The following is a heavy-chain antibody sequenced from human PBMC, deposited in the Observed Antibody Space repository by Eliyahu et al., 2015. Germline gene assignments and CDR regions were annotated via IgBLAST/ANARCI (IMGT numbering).Heavy chain of an antibody. V-gene: IGHV1-69*01. Sequence: QVQLVQSGAEVKKPGSSVKVSCKASGGTFNRYSVSWVRQAPGQGLEWMGGIIPIFGTANYPQKFQGRVTITADESTSTAYMELSSLRSEDTAVYFCAREGGDYCSSGNCFFLYWGQGTLVTVSS. J-gene: IGHJ4*02. CDR3: AREGGDYCSSGNCFFLY. CDR2: IIPIFGTA. D-gene: IGHD2-15*01. CDR1: GGTFNRYS.